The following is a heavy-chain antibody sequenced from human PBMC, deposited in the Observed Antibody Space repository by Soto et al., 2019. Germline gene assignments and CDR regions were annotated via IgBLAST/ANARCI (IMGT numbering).Heavy chain of an antibody. D-gene: IGHD3-10*01. V-gene: IGHV3-30*18. CDR3: AKSVPITMVRGVIIVPYGMDV. CDR2: ISYDGSNK. J-gene: IGHJ6*02. CDR1: GFTFSSYG. Sequence: PGGSLRLSCAASGFTFSSYGMHWVRQAPGKGLEWAAVISYDGSNKYYADSVKGRFTISRDNSKNTLYLQMNSLRAEDTAVYYCAKSVPITMVRGVIIVPYGMDVWGQGTTVTVSS.